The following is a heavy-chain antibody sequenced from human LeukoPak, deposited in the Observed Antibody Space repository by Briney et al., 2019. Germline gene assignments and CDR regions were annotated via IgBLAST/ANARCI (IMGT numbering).Heavy chain of an antibody. CDR1: GGSISSYY. CDR3: ARRYYYGSGSYYNPYAFDI. V-gene: IGHV4-59*01. D-gene: IGHD3-10*01. J-gene: IGHJ3*02. Sequence: SETLSLTCTVSGGSISSYYWSWIRQPPGKGLEWIGYIYYSGSTNYNPSLKSRVTISVDTSKNQFSLKLSSVTAADTAVYYCARRYYYGSGSYYNPYAFDIWGQGTMVTVSS. CDR2: IYYSGST.